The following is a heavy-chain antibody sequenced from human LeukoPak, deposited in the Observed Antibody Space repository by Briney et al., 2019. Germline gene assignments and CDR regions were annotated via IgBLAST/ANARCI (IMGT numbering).Heavy chain of an antibody. Sequence: SETLSLTCAVSDYSIRSGGYSWSWIRQPPGKRLEWIGEIPHSGSANYNPSLKSRVTISVDTSKNQISLSLSSVTAADTAVYYCARGGNYAEIWGQGTLVTVSS. CDR1: DYSIRSGGYS. J-gene: IGHJ4*02. V-gene: IGHV4-38-2*01. CDR3: ARGGNYAEI. D-gene: IGHD1-7*01. CDR2: IPHSGSA.